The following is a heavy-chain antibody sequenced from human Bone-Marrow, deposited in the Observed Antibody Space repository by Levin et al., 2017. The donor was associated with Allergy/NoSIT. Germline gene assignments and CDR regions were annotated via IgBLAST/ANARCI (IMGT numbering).Heavy chain of an antibody. CDR3: ASDPSTTDSRYFDS. CDR1: GYAFSTFG. D-gene: IGHD1-1*01. V-gene: IGHV1-18*01. CDR2: INAYNGNT. J-gene: IGHJ4*02. Sequence: GASVKVSCRTSGYAFSTFGFTWVRQAPGQGLEWVGWINAYNGNTVYGKKFQGRVTLTTDTSTSTAYMDLRSLRSDDTAVYYCASDPSTTDSRYFDSWGQGSLVTVSS.